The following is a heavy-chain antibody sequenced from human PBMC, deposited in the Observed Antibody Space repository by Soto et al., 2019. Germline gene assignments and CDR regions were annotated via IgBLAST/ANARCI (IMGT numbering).Heavy chain of an antibody. Sequence: GGSLRLACAASGFTFSSYAMSWVRQAPGKGVEWVSAISGSGGSTYYADSVKGRFTISRDNSKNTPYLQMNSLRAEDTAVYDCVKDHKRGYGYGYRWAYWGQGTLDTVSS. D-gene: IGHD5-18*01. V-gene: IGHV3-23*01. CDR3: VKDHKRGYGYGYRWAY. CDR2: ISGSGGST. CDR1: GFTFSSYA. J-gene: IGHJ4*02.